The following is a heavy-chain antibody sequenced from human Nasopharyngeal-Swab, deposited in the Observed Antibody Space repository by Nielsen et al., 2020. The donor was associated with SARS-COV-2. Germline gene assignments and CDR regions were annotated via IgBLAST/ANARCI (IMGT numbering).Heavy chain of an antibody. CDR2: IYYSGST. V-gene: IGHV4-39*01. Sequence: WIRQPPGKGLEWIGSIYYSGSTYYNPPLKRRVTISVDTSKNKFSLKLSSVTAADTAVYYCARHGTTVTRNYAFDIWGQGTMVTVSS. CDR3: ARHGTTVTRNYAFDI. J-gene: IGHJ3*02. D-gene: IGHD4-17*01.